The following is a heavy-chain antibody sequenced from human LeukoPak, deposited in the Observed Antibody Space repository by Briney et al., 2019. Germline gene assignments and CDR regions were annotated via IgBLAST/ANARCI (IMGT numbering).Heavy chain of an antibody. D-gene: IGHD5-12*01. Sequence: SETLSLTCTVSGGTISSYYWSWIRQPPGKGLEWIGYIYYSGSTNYNPSLKSRVTISVDTSKNQFSLKLSSVTAADTAVYYCARVRYWEAATIRGPGYYYYYMDVWGKGTTVTVSS. V-gene: IGHV4-59*01. CDR1: GGTISSYY. CDR2: IYYSGST. CDR3: ARVRYWEAATIRGPGYYYYYMDV. J-gene: IGHJ6*03.